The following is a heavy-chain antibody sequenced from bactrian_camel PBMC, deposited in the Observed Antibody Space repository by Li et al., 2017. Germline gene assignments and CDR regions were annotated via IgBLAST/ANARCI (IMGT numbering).Heavy chain of an antibody. J-gene: IGHJ4*01. CDR2: ISGNGRNT. D-gene: IGHD6*01. CDR1: GFTFSSAY. V-gene: IGHV3S40*01. Sequence: QLVESGGGLVQPGGSPRLSCAASGFTFSSAYMSWVRQAPGKGLEWLSAISGNGRNTYYADSVKGRFTISRDNAKNTLYLQLNSLKTEDTAMYYCAYGLAHITGQGTQVTVS.